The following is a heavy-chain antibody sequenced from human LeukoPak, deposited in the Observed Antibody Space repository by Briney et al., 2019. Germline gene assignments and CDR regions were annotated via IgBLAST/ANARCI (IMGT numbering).Heavy chain of an antibody. CDR2: ISSSSSYI. V-gene: IGHV3-21*01. J-gene: IGHJ4*02. CDR1: GFTVSSNY. CDR3: ARDLGPFCGSCSGTFDY. D-gene: IGHD2-15*01. Sequence: PGGSLRLSCAASGFTVSSNYMSWVRQAPGKGLEWVSSISSSSSYIYYADSVKGRFTISRDNAKNSLYLQMNSLRAEDTAVYYCARDLGPFCGSCSGTFDYWGQGTLVTVSS.